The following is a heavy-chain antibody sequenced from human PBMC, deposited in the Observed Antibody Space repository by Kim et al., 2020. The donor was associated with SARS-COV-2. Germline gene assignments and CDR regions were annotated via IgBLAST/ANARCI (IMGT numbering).Heavy chain of an antibody. V-gene: IGHV3-30*01. Sequence: VKGRFTVSRDHSKNTLFLQMNSLRPEDAALYYCARQPGYSGTSTATNWFDPWGQGTLVTVSS. J-gene: IGHJ5*02. D-gene: IGHD5-12*01. CDR3: ARQPGYSGTSTATNWFDP.